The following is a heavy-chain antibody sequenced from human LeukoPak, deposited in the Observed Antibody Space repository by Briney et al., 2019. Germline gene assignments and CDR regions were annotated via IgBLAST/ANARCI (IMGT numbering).Heavy chain of an antibody. CDR1: GVSISTSTYY. D-gene: IGHD1-26*01. Sequence: PSETLSLTCTVSGVSISTSTYYWAWIRQPPGKGLEGIGSMFDRGSTYYNPSLKSRVTISVDTSKNQFSLKLSSVTASDTAIFYCARQGGWGGAASLIEYWGQGTLVTVSS. J-gene: IGHJ4*02. CDR2: MFDRGST. CDR3: ARQGGWGGAASLIEY. V-gene: IGHV4-39*01.